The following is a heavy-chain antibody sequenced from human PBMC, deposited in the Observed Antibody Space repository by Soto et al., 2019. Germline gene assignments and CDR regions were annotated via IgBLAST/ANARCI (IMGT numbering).Heavy chain of an antibody. V-gene: IGHV1-18*01. Sequence: ASVKVSCKASGYTFTSYGISWVRQAPGQGLEWMGWISAYNGNTNYAQKLQGRVTMTTDTSTSTAYMERRSLRSDDTAVYYCARNYSNYHPPYYYGMDGWGQGTTVTVSS. CDR2: ISAYNGNT. J-gene: IGHJ6*02. CDR1: GYTFTSYG. CDR3: ARNYSNYHPPYYYGMDG. D-gene: IGHD4-4*01.